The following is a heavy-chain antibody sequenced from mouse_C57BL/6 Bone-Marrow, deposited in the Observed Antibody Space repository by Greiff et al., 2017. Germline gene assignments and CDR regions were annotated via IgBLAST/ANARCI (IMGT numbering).Heavy chain of an antibody. Sequence: EVQLQQSGAELVRPGASVKLSCTASGFNIKDDYMPWVKQRPEQGLEWIGWIDPENGDTEYASKLQGKATITVDKSCNTTYLQLSSLKSADTAVYYCTRIAYWGQGTLVTVSA. CDR2: IDPENGDT. J-gene: IGHJ3*01. V-gene: IGHV14-4*01. CDR3: TRIAY. CDR1: GFNIKDDY.